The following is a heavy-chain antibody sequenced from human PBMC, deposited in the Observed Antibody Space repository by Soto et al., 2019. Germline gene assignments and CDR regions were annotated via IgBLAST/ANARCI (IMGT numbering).Heavy chain of an antibody. CDR3: ARDCSSGWYGCRDAFDI. CDR2: IKQDGSEK. D-gene: IGHD6-19*01. Sequence: EVQLVESGGGLVQPGGSLRLSCAASGFTFSSYWMSWVRQAPGKGLEWVANIKQDGSEKYYVDSVKGRFTISRDNAKNSLYLQMNSLRAEDTAVYYCARDCSSGWYGCRDAFDIWGQGTMVTVSS. V-gene: IGHV3-7*03. CDR1: GFTFSSYW. J-gene: IGHJ3*02.